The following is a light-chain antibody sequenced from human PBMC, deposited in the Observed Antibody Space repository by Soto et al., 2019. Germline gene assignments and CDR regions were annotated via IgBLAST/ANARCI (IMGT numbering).Light chain of an antibody. CDR2: GAS. V-gene: IGKV3D-20*02. Sequence: EIVLTQSPGTLSLSPGERATLSCRASQSVSSSYLAWYQQKPGQAPRLLIYGASSRATGIPDRFSGSGSGTDFTLNTSRLAPEDFAVYYCQQRSNWPPLTFGGGTKVEIK. CDR3: QQRSNWPPLT. CDR1: QSVSSSY. J-gene: IGKJ4*01.